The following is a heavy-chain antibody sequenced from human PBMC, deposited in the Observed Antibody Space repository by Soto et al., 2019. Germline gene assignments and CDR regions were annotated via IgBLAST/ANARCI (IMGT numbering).Heavy chain of an antibody. V-gene: IGHV2-5*02. CDR1: GFSLSASGVG. CDR3: AHRTHLHDSSGLGFDS. Sequence: QITLKESGPTLVKPTQTLTLTCTFSGFSLSASGVGVGWIRQPPGKALEWLALIYWDGDKRYSPSLKNRLTISKDTSENQVVLTMSSMDPVDTATYYCAHRTHLHDSSGLGFDSWGRGFLVTVSS. J-gene: IGHJ4*02. D-gene: IGHD3-22*01. CDR2: IYWDGDK.